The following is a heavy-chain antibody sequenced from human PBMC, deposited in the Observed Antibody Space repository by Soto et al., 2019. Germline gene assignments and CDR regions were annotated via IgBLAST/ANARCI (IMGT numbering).Heavy chain of an antibody. D-gene: IGHD3-22*01. CDR3: ARAPAPYYDSSGYYHFDY. Sequence: QVTLKESGPVLVKPTETLTLTCTVSGFSLSNARMGVSWIRQPPGKALEWLAHIFSNDEKSYSTSLKSRLTISKDTSKSQVVLTMTNMDPVDTATYYCARAPAPYYDSSGYYHFDYWGQGTLVTVSS. CDR2: IFSNDEK. V-gene: IGHV2-26*01. CDR1: GFSLSNARMG. J-gene: IGHJ4*02.